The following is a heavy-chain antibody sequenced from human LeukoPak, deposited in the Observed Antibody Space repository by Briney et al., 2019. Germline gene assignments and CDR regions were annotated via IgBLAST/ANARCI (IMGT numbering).Heavy chain of an antibody. J-gene: IGHJ4*02. Sequence: PSETLSLTCAVYGGSFSGYYWSWIRQPPGKGLEWIGEINHSGSTNYNPSLKSRVTISVDTSKNQFSLKLSSVTAADTAVYYCARLRWFEKIDYWGQGTLVTVSS. D-gene: IGHD3-10*01. CDR3: ARLRWFEKIDY. V-gene: IGHV4-34*01. CDR2: INHSGST. CDR1: GGSFSGYY.